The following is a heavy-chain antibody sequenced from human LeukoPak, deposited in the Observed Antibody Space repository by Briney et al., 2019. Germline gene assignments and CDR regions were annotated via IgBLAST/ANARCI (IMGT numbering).Heavy chain of an antibody. CDR3: ARDLDYYDSSGPFDY. Sequence: ASVKVSCKASGYTFTSYYMHWVRQAPGQGLEWMGIINPSGGSTSYAQKFQGRVTMTRDMSTSTVYMELSSLRSEDTAVYYCARDLDYYDSSGPFDYWGQGTLVTVSS. V-gene: IGHV1-46*01. D-gene: IGHD3-22*01. CDR2: INPSGGST. CDR1: GYTFTSYY. J-gene: IGHJ4*02.